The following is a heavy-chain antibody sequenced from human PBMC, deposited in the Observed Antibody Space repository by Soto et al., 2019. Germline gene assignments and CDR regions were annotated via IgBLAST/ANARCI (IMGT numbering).Heavy chain of an antibody. Sequence: EVQLLESGGGLVQPGGSLRLPCAASGFSFSDYAMSWVRQAPGKGLEWVSGISGSGDSTYYADSVKGRFIISRDNSGNTLYLHMNSLRAEDTASYYCAKLYYHFWNGPDADFEYWGQGTLVIVSS. CDR3: AKLYYHFWNGPDADFEY. D-gene: IGHD3-3*01. V-gene: IGHV3-23*01. CDR1: GFSFSDYA. CDR2: ISGSGDST. J-gene: IGHJ4*02.